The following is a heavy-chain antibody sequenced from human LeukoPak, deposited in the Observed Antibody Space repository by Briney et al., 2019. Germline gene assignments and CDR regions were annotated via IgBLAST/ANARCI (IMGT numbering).Heavy chain of an antibody. D-gene: IGHD6-13*01. Sequence: PGGSLRLSCAASGFTFSSYGMHWVRQAPGKGLEWVAVIWYDGSNKYYADSVKGRFTISRDNSKNTLYLQMNSLRAEDTAVYYCARVAVYSSSWQYYWGQGTLVTVSS. CDR3: ARVAVYSSSWQYY. V-gene: IGHV3-33*01. CDR1: GFTFSSYG. CDR2: IWYDGSNK. J-gene: IGHJ4*02.